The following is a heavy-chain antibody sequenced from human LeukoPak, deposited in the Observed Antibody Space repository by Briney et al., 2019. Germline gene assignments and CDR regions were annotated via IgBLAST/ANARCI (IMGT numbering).Heavy chain of an antibody. V-gene: IGHV3-33*06. CDR3: AKAGRYYDSSGTTSGDFDY. CDR2: IWYDGSNK. D-gene: IGHD3-22*01. J-gene: IGHJ4*02. Sequence: PGGSLRLSCAASGFTFSSYGMHWVRQAPGKGLEWVAVIWYDGSNKYYADSVKGRFTISRDNSKNTLYLQMNSLRAEDTAVYYCAKAGRYYDSSGTTSGDFDYWGQGTLVTVSS. CDR1: GFTFSSYG.